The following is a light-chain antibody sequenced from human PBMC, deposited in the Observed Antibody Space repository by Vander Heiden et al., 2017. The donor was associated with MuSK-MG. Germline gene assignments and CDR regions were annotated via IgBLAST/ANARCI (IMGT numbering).Light chain of an antibody. CDR3: YAHAGSDVL. V-gene: IGLV2-11*01. CDR2: DVA. J-gene: IGLJ2*01. Sequence: QSPLTQPRPVSGSPGQSVTLPRTGSSSDIGGFHYVSWYQQHPGKAPILRMYDVAARPSGVPHRFSGSKSGNTAYLTISGLQADDEAQDFCYAHAGSDVLFGGGTKLTVL. CDR1: SSDIGGFHY.